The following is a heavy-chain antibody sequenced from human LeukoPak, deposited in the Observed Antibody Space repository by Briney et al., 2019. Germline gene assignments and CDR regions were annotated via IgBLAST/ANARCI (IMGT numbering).Heavy chain of an antibody. Sequence: ASVKVSCKASGYTFTSYAMHWVRQAPGQRLEWVGWIKAVSGDTKYSQELQGRVTITRDTSATTVYMELSSLIYEDMAVYYCARVAGTLFDYWGQGTLVTVSS. V-gene: IGHV1-3*03. CDR1: GYTFTSYA. CDR3: ARVAGTLFDY. J-gene: IGHJ4*02. D-gene: IGHD6-19*01. CDR2: IKAVSGDT.